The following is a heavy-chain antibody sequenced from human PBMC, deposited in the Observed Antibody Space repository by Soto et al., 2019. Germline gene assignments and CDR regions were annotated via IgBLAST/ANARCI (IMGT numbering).Heavy chain of an antibody. D-gene: IGHD3-10*01. CDR1: GFTFSSYW. V-gene: IGHV3-7*01. Sequence: GGSLRLSCAASGFTFSSYWMSWVRQAPGKGLEWVANIKQDGSEKYYVDSAKGRFTISRDNAKNSLYLQMNSLRAEDTAVYYCARAPPDVLLWFGEFPNFDIWGQGTMVTVSS. CDR3: ARAPPDVLLWFGEFPNFDI. J-gene: IGHJ3*02. CDR2: IKQDGSEK.